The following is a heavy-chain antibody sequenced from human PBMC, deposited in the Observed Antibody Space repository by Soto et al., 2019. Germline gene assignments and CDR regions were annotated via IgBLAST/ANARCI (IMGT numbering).Heavy chain of an antibody. J-gene: IGHJ4*02. CDR2: ISFSGTYT. V-gene: IGHV3-23*01. Sequence: EVQLLESGGGLVQPGGCLRLYCAASGFTFRSYAMSWVRQAPGKGLEWVSTISFSGTYTHYADSVKGKFTISRENSKNTLYLQMNSRRGEDTAVYYCAKVGAGSYSAHSWGQGTLVTVSS. CDR1: GFTFRSYA. CDR3: AKVGAGSYSAHS. D-gene: IGHD3-10*01.